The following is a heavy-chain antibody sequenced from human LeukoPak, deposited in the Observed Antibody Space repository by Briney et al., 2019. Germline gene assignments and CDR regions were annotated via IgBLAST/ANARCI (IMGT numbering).Heavy chain of an antibody. CDR1: GGSISSYY. J-gene: IGHJ5*02. D-gene: IGHD5-12*01. V-gene: IGHV4-4*07. CDR2: IYTSGST. CDR3: ARGNGYAFDWFDP. Sequence: SETLSLTCTVSGGSISSYYWSWIRQPAGKGLEWIGRIYTSGSTNHNPSLKSRVTMSLDTSKNQFSLRLSSVTAADTAVYYCARGNGYAFDWFDPWGQGTLVTVSS.